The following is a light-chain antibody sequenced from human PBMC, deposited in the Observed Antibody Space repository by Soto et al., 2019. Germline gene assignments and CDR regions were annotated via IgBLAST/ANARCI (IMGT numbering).Light chain of an antibody. J-gene: IGKJ2*03. CDR3: QHYGSPPYS. Sequence: EIVLTQSPGTLSLSPGERATLSCRASQSVRSNYVAWYQQKPGQPPRLLIYGASSGATGIPDRFTGSGSGTDFTLTISSLEPEDFAVYYCQHYGSPPYSFGQGTKLHI. V-gene: IGKV3-20*01. CDR1: QSVRSNY. CDR2: GAS.